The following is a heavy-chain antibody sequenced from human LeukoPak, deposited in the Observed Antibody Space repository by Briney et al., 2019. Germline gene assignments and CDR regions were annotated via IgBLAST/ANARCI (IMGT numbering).Heavy chain of an antibody. J-gene: IGHJ6*03. V-gene: IGHV1-18*01. CDR1: GYTFTSYG. CDR3: ARGYCSGGSCYSYYYYNYMDV. D-gene: IGHD2-15*01. CDR2: ISGYNSNT. Sequence: ASVKVSCKASGYTFTSYGISWVRQAPGQGLEWMGWISGYNSNTNYAQKLQGRVTMTTDRSTSTAYMELRTLRSDDTAVYYCARGYCSGGSCYSYYYYNYMDVWGKGTTVTVSS.